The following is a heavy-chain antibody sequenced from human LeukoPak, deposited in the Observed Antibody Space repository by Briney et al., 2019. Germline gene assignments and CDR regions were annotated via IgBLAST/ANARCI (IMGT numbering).Heavy chain of an antibody. CDR2: IKNDGSGT. D-gene: IGHD5-18*01. CDR3: ARNPSTSMEF. V-gene: IGHV3-74*01. J-gene: IGHJ4*02. CDR1: GFILSDFT. Sequence: GGSLRLSCAASGFILSDFTMNWVRQAPGKGLVWVSRIKNDGSGTIYADSVKGRFTISRDNAKNTLYLQMNSLRAEDTAVYYCARNPSTSMEFWGQGTLVTVSS.